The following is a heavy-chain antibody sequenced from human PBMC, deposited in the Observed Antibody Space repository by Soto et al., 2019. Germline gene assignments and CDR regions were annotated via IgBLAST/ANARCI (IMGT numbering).Heavy chain of an antibody. CDR1: GGSISSGGYY. Sequence: QVQLQESGPGLVTPSQTLSLTCTVSGGSISSGGYYWSWIRQHPGKGLEWIGYIYYSGSTYYNTSLKSRVTISVVTSKNPFSLKLSSVTAADTSVYYCARESPTTVTTLWGQGPLVTFSS. CDR2: IYYSGST. J-gene: IGHJ4*02. D-gene: IGHD4-17*01. CDR3: ARESPTTVTTL. V-gene: IGHV4-31*03.